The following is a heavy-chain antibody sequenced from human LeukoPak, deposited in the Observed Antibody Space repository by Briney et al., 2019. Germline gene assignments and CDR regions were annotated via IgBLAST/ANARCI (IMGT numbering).Heavy chain of an antibody. Sequence: PSETLSLTCAVYGGSFSGYYWSWIRQPPGKGLEWIGEINHSGSTNYNPSLKSRVTISVDTSKNQFSLKLSSVTAADTAVYYCARGRDRSIAAAGTFARAFAVDPWGQGTLVTVSS. CDR1: GGSFSGYY. CDR2: INHSGST. V-gene: IGHV4-34*01. D-gene: IGHD6-13*01. CDR3: ARGRDRSIAAAGTFARAFAVDP. J-gene: IGHJ5*02.